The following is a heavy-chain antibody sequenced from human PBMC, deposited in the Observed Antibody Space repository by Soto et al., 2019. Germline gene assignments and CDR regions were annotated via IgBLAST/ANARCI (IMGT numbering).Heavy chain of an antibody. V-gene: IGHV1-69*13. CDR2: FIPLFGTP. Sequence: RASVKVSCKASGDSFKKYVFSWVRQAPGQGLEWMGGFIPLFGTPNYAQEFQGRVTIIADESTSTLYMEMSSLTSGDSAVYYCARGLTVYSADLHYYYAMDVWGQGTLVTVSS. CDR1: GDSFKKYV. CDR3: ARGLTVYSADLHYYYAMDV. J-gene: IGHJ6*02. D-gene: IGHD2-21*01.